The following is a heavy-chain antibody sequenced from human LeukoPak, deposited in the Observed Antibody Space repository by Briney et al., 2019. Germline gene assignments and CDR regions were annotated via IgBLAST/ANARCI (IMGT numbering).Heavy chain of an antibody. J-gene: IGHJ4*02. V-gene: IGHV4-39*01. CDR1: VGSISSSTYY. D-gene: IGHD2-21*02. CDR2: IYYYGNT. Sequence: SETLSLTCTVSVGSISSSTYYWGWMRQPPGKGQEWIGSIYYYGNTYYNPSLKSRVTIYVDTSKNQFSLKLSSVTAADTAVYYCASFVAVSASANYWGQGTLVTVSS. CDR3: ASFVAVSASANY.